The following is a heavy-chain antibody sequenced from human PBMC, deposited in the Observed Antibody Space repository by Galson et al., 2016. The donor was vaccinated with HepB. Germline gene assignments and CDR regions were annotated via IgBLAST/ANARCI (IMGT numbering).Heavy chain of an antibody. V-gene: IGHV1-18*01. CDR1: GYTLSSYG. J-gene: IGHJ6*02. D-gene: IGHD3-3*01. Sequence: SVKVSCKASGYTLSSYGISWVRQAPGEGLEWMGWITAYRGDTKYAQNVQGRVNLTTDTSTTTAYMDLRNLRSDDTAVYYCARTITIFGSAAMDVWGRGTTVTVSS. CDR2: ITAYRGDT. CDR3: ARTITIFGSAAMDV.